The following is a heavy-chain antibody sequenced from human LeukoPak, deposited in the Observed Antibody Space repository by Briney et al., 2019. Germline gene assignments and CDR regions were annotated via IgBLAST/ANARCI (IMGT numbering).Heavy chain of an antibody. CDR1: GFTFSSYA. Sequence: GGSLRLSCAPSGFTFSSYAMSWVRQAPGKGLEWVSAISGSGGSTYYADSVKGRFTISRDNSKNTLYLQMNSLRAEDTAVYYCAKDRLGIGRFLEWSTLYYFDYWGQGTLVTVSS. CDR3: AKDRLGIGRFLEWSTLYYFDY. CDR2: ISGSGGST. V-gene: IGHV3-23*01. J-gene: IGHJ4*02. D-gene: IGHD3-3*01.